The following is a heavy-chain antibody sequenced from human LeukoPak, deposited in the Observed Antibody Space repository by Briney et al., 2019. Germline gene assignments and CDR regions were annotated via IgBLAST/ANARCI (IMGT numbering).Heavy chain of an antibody. CDR2: ISYDGSNK. CDR3: ARDGDLGCSSTSCFYYYYGMDV. CDR1: GSTFSSYA. D-gene: IGHD2-2*01. Sequence: PGGSLRLSCAASGSTFSSYAMHWVRQAPGKGLEWVAVISYDGSNKYYADSVKGRFTISRDNSKNTLYLQMNSLRAEDTAVYYCARDGDLGCSSTSCFYYYYGMDVWGQGTTVTVSS. J-gene: IGHJ6*02. V-gene: IGHV3-30-3*01.